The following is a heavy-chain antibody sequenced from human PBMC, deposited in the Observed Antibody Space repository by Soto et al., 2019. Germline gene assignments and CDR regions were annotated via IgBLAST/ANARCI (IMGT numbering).Heavy chain of an antibody. J-gene: IGHJ4*02. CDR2: ISGSGTVI. CDR3: ARVARELAH. Sequence: ESGGGLVEPGGSLRLSCAASGFTFSDYYMTWIRQAPGKGLEYLSYISGSGTVIYYADSVKGRFTVSRDNAENSQYLQMSSLRAEDTAVYYCARVARELAHWGQGTLVTVSS. D-gene: IGHD1-7*01. V-gene: IGHV3-11*01. CDR1: GFTFSDYY.